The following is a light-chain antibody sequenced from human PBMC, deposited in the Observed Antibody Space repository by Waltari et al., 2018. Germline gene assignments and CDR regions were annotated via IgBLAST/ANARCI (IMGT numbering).Light chain of an antibody. J-gene: IGKJ1*01. CDR1: QSIDTW. Sequence: DVPMTQSPSTLSAYVGDRVTITCRARQSIDTWLAWYQQKPGKAPKLLIYKASTLQSGVPSRFIGSGSGTEFTLTISSLQPDDSATYYCQQYYSYRAFGQGTKVEIK. V-gene: IGKV1-5*03. CDR3: QQYYSYRA. CDR2: KAS.